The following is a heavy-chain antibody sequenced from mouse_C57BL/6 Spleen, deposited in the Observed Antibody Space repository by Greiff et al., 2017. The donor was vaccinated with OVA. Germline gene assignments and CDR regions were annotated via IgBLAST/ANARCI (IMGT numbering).Heavy chain of an antibody. Sequence: QVHVKQSGAELVRPGASVTLSCKASGYTFTDYEMHWVKQTPVHGLEWIGAIDPETGGTAYNQKFKGKAILTADKSSSTAYMELRSLTSEDSAVYYCTRSLYYGSSYPFAYWGQGTLVTVSA. CDR1: GYTFTDYE. J-gene: IGHJ3*01. V-gene: IGHV1-15*01. D-gene: IGHD1-1*01. CDR2: IDPETGGT. CDR3: TRSLYYGSSYPFAY.